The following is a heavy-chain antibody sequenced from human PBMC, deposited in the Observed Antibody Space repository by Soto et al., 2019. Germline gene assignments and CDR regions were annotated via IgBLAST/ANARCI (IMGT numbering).Heavy chain of an antibody. V-gene: IGHV3-9*01. CDR1: GFTFDDSA. Sequence: GGSLRLSCAVSGFTFDDSAMHWVRQAPEKGLERVSGINWKSDIGYADSVKGRFTISRDNAENSLYLQMNSLRTEDTALYYRAISQDRGGQTTFIYWGQGTQVTVSS. J-gene: IGHJ4*02. D-gene: IGHD3-16*01. CDR2: INWKSDI. CDR3: AISQDRGGQTTFIY.